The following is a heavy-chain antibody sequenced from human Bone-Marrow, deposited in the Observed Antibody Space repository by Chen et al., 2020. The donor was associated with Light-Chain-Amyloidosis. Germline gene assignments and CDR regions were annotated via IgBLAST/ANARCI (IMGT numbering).Heavy chain of an antibody. CDR2: IYPSVNK. J-gene: IGHJ4*02. CDR3: LKGGRGAFDHLMAY. Sequence: VQLVETGGGLIHPGGSLRLSCAASGFTVNSNYMNWVRQAPGQGLEWVSFIYPSVNKISPAPLKGRFPISRDIPKTPFFFKMTGLGFEDPPVYYFLKGGRGAFDHLMAYWGRG. CDR1: GFTVNSNY. V-gene: IGHV3-53*02. D-gene: IGHD2-8*01.